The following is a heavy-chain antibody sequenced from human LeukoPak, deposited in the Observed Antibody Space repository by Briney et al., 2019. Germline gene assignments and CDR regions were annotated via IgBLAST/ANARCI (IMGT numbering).Heavy chain of an antibody. CDR1: GFIFNNNA. CDR2: ISFDGRDK. V-gene: IGHV3-30*04. Sequence: GGSLRLTCAASGFIFNNNAIHWVRQAPGKGLEWVAVISFDGRDKHHADSVKGRFTISRDNSKNTLYLQMSSLRVEDTAMYYCARDLRKSADYYFDYWGQGTLVTVSS. D-gene: IGHD3/OR15-3a*01. J-gene: IGHJ4*02. CDR3: ARDLRKSADYYFDY.